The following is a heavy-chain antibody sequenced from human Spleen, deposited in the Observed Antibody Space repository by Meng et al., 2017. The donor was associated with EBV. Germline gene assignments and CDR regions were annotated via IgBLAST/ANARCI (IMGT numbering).Heavy chain of an antibody. V-gene: IGHV4-39*01. J-gene: IGHJ5*02. D-gene: IGHD6-19*01. CDR2: VHYTGST. CDR1: GDSISSFYY. CDR3: ARPFPSWQSPRLDPFGA. Sequence: LQLRQSGPGQVKPSETLSLTCTVAGDSISSFYYWVWIRQPPGRGLEWIGSVHYTGSTYYSPSLKSRVTVSVDTSKNQFSLRLTSVTAADTAVYYCARPFPSWQSPRLDPFGAWGQGTLVTVSS.